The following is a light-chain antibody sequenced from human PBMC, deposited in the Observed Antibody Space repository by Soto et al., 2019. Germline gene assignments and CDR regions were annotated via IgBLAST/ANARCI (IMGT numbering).Light chain of an antibody. CDR3: QQYNNWPRRT. J-gene: IGKJ1*01. Sequence: EIVLTQSPGTLSLSPGERATLSCRASQSVRTYLAWYQVKPGQAPRLLIYGASTRATGIPARFSGSGSGTEFTLTISSLQSEYFAVYYCQQYNNWPRRTFGQGIKV. CDR1: QSVRTY. V-gene: IGKV3D-15*01. CDR2: GAS.